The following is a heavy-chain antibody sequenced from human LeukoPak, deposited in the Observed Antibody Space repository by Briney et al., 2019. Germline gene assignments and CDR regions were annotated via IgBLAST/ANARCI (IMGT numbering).Heavy chain of an antibody. CDR1: GFTVSSNY. V-gene: IGHV3-53*04. CDR3: ASSYYDSSGYYVDY. D-gene: IGHD3-22*01. CDR2: IYSGGST. J-gene: IGHJ4*02. Sequence: GGSLRLSCAASGFTVSSNYMSWVRQAPGKGLEWVSVIYSGGSTYYADSVKGRFTISRHNSKNTLYLQMNSLRAEDTAVYYCASSYYDSSGYYVDYWGQGTLVTVSS.